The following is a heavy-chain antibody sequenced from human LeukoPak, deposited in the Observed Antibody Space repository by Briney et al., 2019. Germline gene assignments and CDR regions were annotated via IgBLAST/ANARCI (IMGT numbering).Heavy chain of an antibody. CDR3: ARGLIRLLSSDDWFDP. J-gene: IGHJ5*02. V-gene: IGHV1-69*01. Sequence: SVKVSCKASGGTFSSYAISWVRQAPGQGLEWMGGIIPIFGTANYAQKFQGRVTITADESTSTAYMELSSLRSEDTAVYYCARGLIRLLSSDDWFDPWGQGTLVTVSS. CDR2: IIPIFGTA. D-gene: IGHD2-21*02. CDR1: GGTFSSYA.